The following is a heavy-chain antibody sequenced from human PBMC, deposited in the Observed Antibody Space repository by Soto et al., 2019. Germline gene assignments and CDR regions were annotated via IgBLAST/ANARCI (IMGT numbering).Heavy chain of an antibody. J-gene: IGHJ4*02. CDR2: IIPILGIA. Sequence: QVQLVQSGAEVKKPVSSVKVSCKASGGTFSSYTISWVRQAPGQGLEWMGRIIPILGIANYAQKFQGRVTITADKSTSTDYMELSSLRPEDTDVYYCARARNYCSSTSCYERHFDYWGQGTLVTVSS. D-gene: IGHD2-2*01. V-gene: IGHV1-69*02. CDR1: GGTFSSYT. CDR3: ARARNYCSSTSCYERHFDY.